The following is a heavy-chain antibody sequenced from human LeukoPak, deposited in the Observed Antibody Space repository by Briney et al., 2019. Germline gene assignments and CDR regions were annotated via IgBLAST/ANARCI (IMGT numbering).Heavy chain of an antibody. Sequence: GGSLRLSCAASGFTFSNHGMNWVRQAPGKGLEWLSGISPRGGGTYYADSVKGRFTISRDDSRNTLYLQMNSLRAEDTAVYYCANGYYDILTGFNWFDPWGQGTLVTVSS. CDR1: GFTFSNHG. D-gene: IGHD3-9*01. CDR3: ANGYYDILTGFNWFDP. J-gene: IGHJ5*02. CDR2: ISPRGGGT. V-gene: IGHV3-23*01.